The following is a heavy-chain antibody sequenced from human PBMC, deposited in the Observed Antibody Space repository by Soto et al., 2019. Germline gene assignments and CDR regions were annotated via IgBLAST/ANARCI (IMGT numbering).Heavy chain of an antibody. CDR3: ARGGNIAVAWGYCDL. V-gene: IGHV1-18*01. Sequence: QVQLVQSEAEVKKPGASVKVSCKASGYTFTNYGINWVRQAPGQGLEWMGWVSPYNGNTNYAQKLQGRVTMTTDTSTSTAYMELRSLRSDDTAVYYCARGGNIAVAWGYCDLWGRGTLVTVSS. CDR1: GYTFTNYG. CDR2: VSPYNGNT. J-gene: IGHJ2*01. D-gene: IGHD6-19*01.